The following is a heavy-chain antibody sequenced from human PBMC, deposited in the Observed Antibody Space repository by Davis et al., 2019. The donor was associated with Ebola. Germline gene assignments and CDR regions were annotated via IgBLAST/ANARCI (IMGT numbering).Heavy chain of an antibody. CDR3: ARTSIVGTTTTASDI. CDR1: GYTFRNSA. V-gene: IGHV1-18*01. D-gene: IGHD1-26*01. CDR2: ISAYNGNT. J-gene: IGHJ3*02. Sequence: ASVKVSCKACGYTFRNSAISWVRQAPGQGLEWMGWISAYNGNTNYAQILQGRVTMTTDTSTGTAYMELRSLRSDDTAVYFCARTSIVGTTTTASDIWGQGTKVTVSS.